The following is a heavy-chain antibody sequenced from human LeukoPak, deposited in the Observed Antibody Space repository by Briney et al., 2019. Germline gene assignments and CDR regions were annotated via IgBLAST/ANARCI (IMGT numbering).Heavy chain of an antibody. CDR3: AGSSPFGTTNF. V-gene: IGHV3-66*01. J-gene: IGHJ4*02. CDR2: IYSGGRT. CDR1: GITISSVH. Sequence: GGSLRLSCAASGITISSVHMSWVRQAPGQGLEWVSFIYSGGRTYYADSVKGRFSISRDNSKNTLYLQMNSLRAEDTAVYYCAGSSPFGTTNFWGQGTLVTVSS. D-gene: IGHD1-7*01.